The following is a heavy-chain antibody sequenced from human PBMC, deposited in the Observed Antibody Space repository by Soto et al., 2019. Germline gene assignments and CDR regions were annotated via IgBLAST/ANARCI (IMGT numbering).Heavy chain of an antibody. CDR2: IIPFPTIA. D-gene: IGHD3-9*01. CDR3: AMDHMLTVYRIDF. Sequence: QVQLVQSGAEVKKAGSSVKVSCKASGDAFNRYTLSWVRQAPGQGLEWMGRIIPFPTIATYAQKFQGRVTITADKATSTTYMALSSLRSEDTAVYFCAMDHMLTVYRIDFWGPGTLVTVSS. J-gene: IGHJ4*02. V-gene: IGHV1-69*02. CDR1: GDAFNRYT.